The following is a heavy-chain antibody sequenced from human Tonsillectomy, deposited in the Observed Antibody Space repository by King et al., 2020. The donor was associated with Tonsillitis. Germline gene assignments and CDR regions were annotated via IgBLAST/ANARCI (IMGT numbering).Heavy chain of an antibody. Sequence: VQLQQWGAGLLKPSETLSLTCAVYGGSFSGYYWSWIRQPPGKGLEWIGEINHSGSTNYQPSLKSRVTISVDASKNQFSLKLSSVTAAGTAVYYCARGVSLEIIRKMRYFELWGRGTLVTASS. CDR1: GGSFSGYY. CDR3: ARGVSLEIIRKMRYFEL. J-gene: IGHJ2*01. CDR2: INHSGST. V-gene: IGHV4-34*01. D-gene: IGHD1-1*01.